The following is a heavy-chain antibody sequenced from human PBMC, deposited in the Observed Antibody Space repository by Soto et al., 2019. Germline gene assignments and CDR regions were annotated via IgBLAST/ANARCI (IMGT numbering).Heavy chain of an antibody. D-gene: IGHD1-20*01. V-gene: IGHV3-7*01. CDR2: INQDGSQI. CDR3: VRRDITGGWGDY. J-gene: IGHJ4*02. Sequence: GGSLRLSCAASAFSFITYWMSWVRQAPGKGLEWVANINQDGSQICYVDSVKGRFTISRDNAKNSVFLQMNSLRAEDTAVYYCVRRDITGGWGDYWGQGTLVTVSS. CDR1: AFSFITYW.